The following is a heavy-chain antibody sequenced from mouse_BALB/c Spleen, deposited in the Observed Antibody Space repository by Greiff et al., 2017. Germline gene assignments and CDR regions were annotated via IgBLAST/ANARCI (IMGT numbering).Heavy chain of an antibody. Sequence: VKVEESGGGLVQPGGSMKLSCVASGFTFSNYWMNWVRQSPEKGLEWVAEIRLKSNNYATHYAESVKGRFTISRDDSKSSVYLQMNNLRAEDTGIYYCTRRGYYGSSSLFDYWGQGTTLTVSS. CDR1: GFTFSNYW. D-gene: IGHD1-1*01. CDR3: TRRGYYGSSSLFDY. CDR2: IRLKSNNYAT. J-gene: IGHJ2*01. V-gene: IGHV6-6*02.